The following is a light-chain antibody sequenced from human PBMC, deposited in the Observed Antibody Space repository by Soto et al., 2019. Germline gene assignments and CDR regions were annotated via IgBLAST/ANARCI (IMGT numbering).Light chain of an antibody. CDR2: SNN. CDR3: AAWDDSLNGLV. V-gene: IGLV1-44*01. J-gene: IGLJ2*01. CDR1: SSNIGSNT. Sequence: QAVVTQPPSASGTPGQRVTISCFGSSSNIGSNTVNWYQQLPGTAPKLLIYSNNQRPSGVPDRFSGSKSGTSASLAISGLQSEDEADYYWAAWDDSLNGLVFGGGTKLTVL.